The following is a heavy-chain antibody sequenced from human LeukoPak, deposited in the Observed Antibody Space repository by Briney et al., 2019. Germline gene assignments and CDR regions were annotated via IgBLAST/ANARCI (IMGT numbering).Heavy chain of an antibody. V-gene: IGHV1-8*01. Sequence: ASVKVSCKASGYTFTSYDINWVRQATGQGLEWMGWMNPNSGNTGYAQKFQGRVTMTRNTSISTAYMELSSLRSEDTAVYYCARGLLWFGEGDSERFDYWGQGTLATVSS. CDR2: MNPNSGNT. J-gene: IGHJ4*02. CDR1: GYTFTSYD. CDR3: ARGLLWFGEGDSERFDY. D-gene: IGHD3-10*01.